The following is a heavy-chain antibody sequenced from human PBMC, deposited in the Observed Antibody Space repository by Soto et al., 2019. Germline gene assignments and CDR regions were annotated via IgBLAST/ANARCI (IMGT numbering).Heavy chain of an antibody. Sequence: QVQLQESGPGLVKPSGTLSLTCTVSGGSITSIDWWSWVRQPPGKGLEWIAEIHHSGRTNYNPSLKSRVTISVDKSKSQFSLNLSSVTAADTAVYYCAGQVNTAYTYNYWGQGTLVTVSS. CDR1: GGSITSIDW. CDR2: IHHSGRT. J-gene: IGHJ4*02. V-gene: IGHV4-4*02. CDR3: AGQVNTAYTYNY. D-gene: IGHD5-18*01.